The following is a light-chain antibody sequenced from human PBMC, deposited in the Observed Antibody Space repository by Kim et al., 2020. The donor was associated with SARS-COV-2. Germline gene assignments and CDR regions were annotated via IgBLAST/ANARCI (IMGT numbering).Light chain of an antibody. CDR3: QAWDSSTAV. J-gene: IGLJ2*01. CDR2: QDS. CDR1: KLGDKY. Sequence: VAPGQTASITGSGDKLGDKYACWYQQKPGQSPVLVIYQDSKRPSGIPERFSGSNSGNKATLTISGTQAMDEADYYCQAWDSSTAVFGGGTQLTVL. V-gene: IGLV3-1*01.